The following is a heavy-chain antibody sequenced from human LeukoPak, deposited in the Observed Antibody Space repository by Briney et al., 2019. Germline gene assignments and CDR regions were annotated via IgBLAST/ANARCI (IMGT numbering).Heavy chain of an antibody. D-gene: IGHD3-22*01. Sequence: GGSLRLSCAASGFTFSTYGMNWVRQAPGKGLEWVSAIGGSGATTYYADSVKGRFTVSRDNSKNTLYLQMNSLRAEDTAVYYCANEYYYDSSGYYYGDAFDIWGQGTMVTVSS. J-gene: IGHJ3*02. CDR3: ANEYYYDSSGYYYGDAFDI. V-gene: IGHV3-23*01. CDR2: IGGSGATT. CDR1: GFTFSTYG.